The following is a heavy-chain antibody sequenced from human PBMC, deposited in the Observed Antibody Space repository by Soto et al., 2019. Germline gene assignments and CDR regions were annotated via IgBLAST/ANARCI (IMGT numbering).Heavy chain of an antibody. J-gene: IGHJ4*02. CDR3: ARGTGLEDIVVVVAASGPYFDY. V-gene: IGHV4-34*01. CDR1: GGSFSGYY. D-gene: IGHD2-15*01. Sequence: SETLSLTCAVYGGSFSGYYWSWIRQPPGKGLEWIGEINHSGSTNYNPSLKSRVTISVDTSKNQFSLKLSSVTAADTAVYYCARGTGLEDIVVVVAASGPYFDYWGQGTLVTVSS. CDR2: INHSGST.